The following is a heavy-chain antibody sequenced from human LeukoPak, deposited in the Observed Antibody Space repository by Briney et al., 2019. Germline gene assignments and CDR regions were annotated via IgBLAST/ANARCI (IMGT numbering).Heavy chain of an antibody. V-gene: IGHV4-59*08. CDR1: GVSITSYY. J-gene: IGHJ4*02. D-gene: IGHD3-22*01. Sequence: SETLSLTCTVSGVSITSYYWSWIRQPPGKGLEWIGSIYHSGSTNDNPSLKSRVTTLVDTSKNQYSLKLSSVTAADTAVYYCARRGYYYDSSHYYYFDYRGQGTLVTVSS. CDR2: IYHSGST. CDR3: ARRGYYYDSSHYYYFDY.